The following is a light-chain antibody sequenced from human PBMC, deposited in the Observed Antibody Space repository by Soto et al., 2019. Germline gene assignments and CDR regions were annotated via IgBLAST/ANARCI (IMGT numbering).Light chain of an antibody. CDR1: RSVDTD. Sequence: IGVTKSPITLSVSPAALAPLSGSASRSVDTDLARYQQKPGQAPRLLVFATSARAPGVLDRFRGSRSGTDVTLPISSLQPEDAGTYYCREYSNRTPCTFGQGTRVDI. J-gene: IGKJ1*01. CDR3: REYSNRTPCT. CDR2: ATS. V-gene: IGKV3-15*01.